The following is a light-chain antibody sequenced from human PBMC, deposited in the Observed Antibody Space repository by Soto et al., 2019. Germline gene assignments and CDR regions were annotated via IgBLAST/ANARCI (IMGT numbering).Light chain of an antibody. Sequence: DIQVTQSPSSLSASVGDRVTITCRASQSISSYLNWYQQKPGKAPKLLIYAASSLQSGVPSRVSGSGSGTDFTLTISSLQPEDFATYYCQQSYTTPRTFVQGTKVEI. CDR1: QSISSY. CDR3: QQSYTTPRT. V-gene: IGKV1-39*01. CDR2: AAS. J-gene: IGKJ1*01.